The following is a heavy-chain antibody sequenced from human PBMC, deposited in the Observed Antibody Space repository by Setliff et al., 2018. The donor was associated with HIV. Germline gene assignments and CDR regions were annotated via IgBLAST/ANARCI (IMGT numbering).Heavy chain of an antibody. CDR3: ARVAVAGTTFDVFDI. V-gene: IGHV4-38-2*01. CDR2: SYHTGST. CDR1: GYSISSGNY. D-gene: IGHD6-19*01. Sequence: SETLSLTCAVFGYSISSGNYWGWIRQPPGKGLEWIGSSYHTGSTYYNPSLKSRVTMSVDTSKNQFSLKASSVTAADTAVYYCARVAVAGTTFDVFDIWGQGTMVTVSS. J-gene: IGHJ3*02.